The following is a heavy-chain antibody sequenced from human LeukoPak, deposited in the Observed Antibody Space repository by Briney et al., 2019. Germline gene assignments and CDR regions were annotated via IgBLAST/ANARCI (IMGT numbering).Heavy chain of an antibody. D-gene: IGHD2-21*01. J-gene: IGHJ3*02. V-gene: IGHV4-59*08. CDR1: GGSFSTYY. Sequence: SETLSLTCTVSGGSFSTYYWSWFRQPPGKGLEWIAYIYYIGSTNYSPSLKSRVTISVETSKTQFSLKLSSVTAADTAVYYCARRLAASDAFDIWGQGTMVTVSS. CDR3: ARRLAASDAFDI. CDR2: IYYIGST.